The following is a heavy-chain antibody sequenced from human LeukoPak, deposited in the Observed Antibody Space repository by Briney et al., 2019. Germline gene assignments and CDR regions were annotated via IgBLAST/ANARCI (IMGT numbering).Heavy chain of an antibody. CDR1: GGTFSSYA. Sequence: ASVKVSCKASGGTFSSYAISWVRQAPGQGLEWMGGIIPIFGTANYAQKFQGRVTITADESTSTAYMELRSLRSDDTAVYYCARSYYYGSGSYYYFDYWGQGTLVTVSS. CDR2: IIPIFGTA. J-gene: IGHJ4*02. D-gene: IGHD3-10*01. V-gene: IGHV1-69*13. CDR3: ARSYYYGSGSYYYFDY.